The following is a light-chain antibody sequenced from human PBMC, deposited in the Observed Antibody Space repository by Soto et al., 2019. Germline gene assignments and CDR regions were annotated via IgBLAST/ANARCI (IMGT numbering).Light chain of an antibody. CDR2: EVS. J-gene: IGLJ2*01. Sequence: QSALTQPASVSGSPGQSITISCTGTSRDVGGYNYVSWYQQHPGKAPKLMIYEVSNRPSGVSNRFSGSKSGNTASLTLSGLQAEDEADYYCSSYTSSSTPVVFGGGTKLTVL. CDR1: SRDVGGYNY. CDR3: SSYTSSSTPVV. V-gene: IGLV2-14*01.